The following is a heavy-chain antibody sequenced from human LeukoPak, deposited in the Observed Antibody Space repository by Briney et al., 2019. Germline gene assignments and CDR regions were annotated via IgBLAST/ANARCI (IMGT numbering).Heavy chain of an antibody. J-gene: IGHJ4*02. V-gene: IGHV3-30*02. D-gene: IGHD3-22*01. Sequence: GGSLRLSCAASGFTFSSYGMHWVRQAPGKGLEWVAFIRYDGSNKYYADSVKGRFTISRDNSKNTLYLQVNSLRAEDTAVYYCANENYYDSSGFPDHWGQGTLVTVSS. CDR2: IRYDGSNK. CDR3: ANENYYDSSGFPDH. CDR1: GFTFSSYG.